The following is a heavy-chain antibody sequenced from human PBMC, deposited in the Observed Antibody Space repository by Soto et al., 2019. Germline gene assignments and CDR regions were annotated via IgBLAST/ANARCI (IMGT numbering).Heavy chain of an antibody. Sequence: PSETLSLTCLVSGGSISSPNYYWAWIRQSPGKGLEWIGSLFYTGNTYYNPSLKSRVTISVDKSKNQFSLKLSSVTAADTAVYYCARLSKSLMVYAIYGMDVWGQGTTVTVSS. CDR3: ARLSKSLMVYAIYGMDV. CDR2: LFYTGNT. CDR1: GGSISSPNYY. V-gene: IGHV4-39*07. J-gene: IGHJ6*02. D-gene: IGHD2-8*01.